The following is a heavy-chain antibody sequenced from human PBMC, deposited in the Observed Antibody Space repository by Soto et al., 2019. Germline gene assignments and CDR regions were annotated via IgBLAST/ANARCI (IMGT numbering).Heavy chain of an antibody. D-gene: IGHD6-19*01. J-gene: IGHJ4*02. CDR3: ASGRQWLSTDY. CDR2: SKHSGST. V-gene: IGHV4-34*01. Sequence: PSETLSLTCAGYGGSFSGYYWSWIRQPPGKGVEGIGESKHSGSTNYNPSLKSRVTISVDTSKNQFSLKLSSVTAADTSVYYCASGRQWLSTDYWGQGTLVTVSS. CDR1: GGSFSGYY.